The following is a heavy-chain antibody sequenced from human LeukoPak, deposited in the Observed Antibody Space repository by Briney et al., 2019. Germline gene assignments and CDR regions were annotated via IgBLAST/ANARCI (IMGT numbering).Heavy chain of an antibody. CDR1: GFTFSSYA. CDR3: ARGLTYSSSYRG. V-gene: IGHV3-30-3*01. D-gene: IGHD6-13*01. CDR2: ISYDGSNK. Sequence: AGGSLRLSCAASGFTFSSYAMHWVRQAPGKGLEWVAVISYDGSNKYYADSVKGRFTISRDNSKNTLYLQMNSLRAEDTAVYYCARGLTYSSSYRGWGQGTLVTVSS. J-gene: IGHJ4*02.